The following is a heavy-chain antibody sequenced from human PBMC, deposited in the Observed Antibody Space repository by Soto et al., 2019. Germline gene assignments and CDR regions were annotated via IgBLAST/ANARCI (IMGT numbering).Heavy chain of an antibody. Sequence: ASVKGSCKASGYTFTSYAMHWVRQAPGQRLEWMGWINAGNGNTKYSQKFQGRVTITRDTSASTAYMELSSLRSEDTAVYYCARDVSSWGLNWFDPWGQGTLVTVSS. CDR1: GYTFTSYA. D-gene: IGHD6-13*01. CDR2: INAGNGNT. J-gene: IGHJ5*02. V-gene: IGHV1-3*01. CDR3: ARDVSSWGLNWFDP.